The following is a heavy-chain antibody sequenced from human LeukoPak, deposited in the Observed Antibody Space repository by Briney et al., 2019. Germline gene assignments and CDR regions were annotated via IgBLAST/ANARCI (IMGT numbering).Heavy chain of an antibody. J-gene: IGHJ4*02. CDR3: ARAYGDYGDY. CDR1: GFTFSSYW. Sequence: GGSLRLSCAASGFTFSSYWMSWVRQAPGKGLEWVSSISSSSSYIYYADSVKGRFTISRDNAKNSLYLQMNSLRAEDTAVYYCARAYGDYGDYWGQGTLVTVSS. CDR2: ISSSSSYI. V-gene: IGHV3-21*01. D-gene: IGHD4-17*01.